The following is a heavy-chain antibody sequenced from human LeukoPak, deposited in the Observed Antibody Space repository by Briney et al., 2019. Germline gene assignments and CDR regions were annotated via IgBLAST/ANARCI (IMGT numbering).Heavy chain of an antibody. J-gene: IGHJ4*02. CDR2: IYPGDSDT. Sequence: GESLKISCKGSGYSFTSYWIGWVRQMPGKGLEWVGIIYPGDSDTRYSPSFQGQVTISADKSISTAYLQWSSLKASDTAMYYCARQITMVRGVIIQNYFDYWGQGTLVTVSS. CDR3: ARQITMVRGVIIQNYFDY. CDR1: GYSFTSYW. V-gene: IGHV5-51*01. D-gene: IGHD3-10*01.